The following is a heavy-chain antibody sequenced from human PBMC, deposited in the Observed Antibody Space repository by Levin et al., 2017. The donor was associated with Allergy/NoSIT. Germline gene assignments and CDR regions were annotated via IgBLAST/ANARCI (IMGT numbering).Heavy chain of an antibody. CDR1: GFTFSDYY. CDR2: ISSSSSYT. Sequence: GESLKISCAASGFTFSDYYMSWIRQAPGKGLEWVSYISSSSSYTNYADSVKGRFTISRDNAKNSLYLQMNSLRAEDTAVYYCARTRYFDWLSDFDYWGQGTLVTVSS. J-gene: IGHJ4*02. D-gene: IGHD3-9*01. CDR3: ARTRYFDWLSDFDY. V-gene: IGHV3-11*03.